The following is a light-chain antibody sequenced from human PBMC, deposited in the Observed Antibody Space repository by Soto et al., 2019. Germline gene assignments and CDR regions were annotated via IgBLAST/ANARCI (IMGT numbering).Light chain of an antibody. CDR3: QQYNTWPPT. J-gene: IGKJ1*01. CDR2: GAS. CDR1: QRVSSN. V-gene: IGKV3-15*01. Sequence: EIVMTPSPDTLSVSPGERATLSCRASQRVSSNLAWYQQKPGQAPRLLIYGASTRATGIPARFSGSGSGTEFTLTISSLQSEDFAVYYCQQYNTWPPTFGQGTKVDIK.